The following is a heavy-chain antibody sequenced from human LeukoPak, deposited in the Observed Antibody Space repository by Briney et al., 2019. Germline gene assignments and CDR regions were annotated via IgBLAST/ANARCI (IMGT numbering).Heavy chain of an antibody. CDR2: FDVIDGET. CDR3: AAGRPYSLLDY. Sequence: ASVKVSCTVSGSSLTELSLYWVRQAPGKGLEGMGGFDVIDGETFYAQKFQGRVTMTEDSSADTAYMELRSLTSDDTALYYCAAGRPYSLLDYWGQGTLVTVSS. CDR1: GSSLTELS. D-gene: IGHD5-18*01. J-gene: IGHJ4*02. V-gene: IGHV1-24*01.